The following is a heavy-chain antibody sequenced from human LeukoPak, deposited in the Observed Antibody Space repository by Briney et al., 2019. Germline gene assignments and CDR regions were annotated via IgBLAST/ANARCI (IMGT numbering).Heavy chain of an antibody. CDR2: IYYSGST. CDR1: GGPISSYY. J-gene: IGHJ3*02. CDR3: ARELGGNSLAFDI. D-gene: IGHD4-23*01. V-gene: IGHV4-59*01. Sequence: SETLSLTCTVSGGPISSYYWSWIRQPPGKGLEWIGYIYYSGSTNYNPSLKSRVTISVDTSKNQFSLKLSSVTAADTAVYYCARELGGNSLAFDIWGQGTMVTVSS.